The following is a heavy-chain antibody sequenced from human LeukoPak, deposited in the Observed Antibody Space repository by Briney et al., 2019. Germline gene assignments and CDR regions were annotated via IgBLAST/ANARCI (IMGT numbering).Heavy chain of an antibody. CDR1: GFPLSRHW. V-gene: IGHV3-7*01. D-gene: IGHD4-17*01. CDR3: ARGPDYGDRLDFFDY. Sequence: GGTLRLFCAASGFPLSRHWMGWVRQAPGKGPEGVASIKQDGSQYYVDSVKGRFIISRDNAKNSLYLQVNSLRAEDTAVYSCARGPDYGDRLDFFDYWGQGTLVTVSS. J-gene: IGHJ4*02. CDR2: IKQDGSQ.